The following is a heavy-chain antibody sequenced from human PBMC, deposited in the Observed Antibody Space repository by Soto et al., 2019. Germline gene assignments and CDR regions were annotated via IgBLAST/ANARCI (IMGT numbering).Heavy chain of an antibody. CDR3: ARGRGFGDYEENDFDY. CDR2: IYYSGST. D-gene: IGHD4-17*01. CDR1: GGSISSYY. J-gene: IGHJ4*02. Sequence: QVQLQESGPGLVKPSETLSLTCTVSGGSISSYYWSWIRQPPGKGLEWIGYIYYSGSTNYNPSLKRRVTISVDTSKNQFSLKLSSVTAADTAVYYCARGRGFGDYEENDFDYWGQGTLVTVSS. V-gene: IGHV4-59*01.